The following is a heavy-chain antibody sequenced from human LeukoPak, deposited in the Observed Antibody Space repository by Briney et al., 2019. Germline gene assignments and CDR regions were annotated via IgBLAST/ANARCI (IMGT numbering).Heavy chain of an antibody. CDR2: ISSSGRSI. V-gene: IGHV3-48*03. J-gene: IGHJ6*03. CDR3: ARDPGRESYPYYYYYYMDV. CDR1: GFTFSSYE. Sequence: PGGSLRLSCAASGFTFSSYEMNWVRQAPGKGLEWVSYISSSGRSIYYADSVKGRFTISRDNAKNSLYLQMNSLRAEDTALYYCARDPGRESYPYYYYYYMDVWGKGTTVTISS. D-gene: IGHD1-26*01.